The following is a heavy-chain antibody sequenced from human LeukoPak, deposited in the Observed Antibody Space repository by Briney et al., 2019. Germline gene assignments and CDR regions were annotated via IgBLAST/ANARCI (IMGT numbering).Heavy chain of an antibody. CDR2: IWYDGSNK. CDR3: ARERLVISYYYYGMDV. CDR1: GFTFSSYG. Sequence: PGGSLRLSCAASGFTFSSYGMHWVRQAPGKGLEGVAVIWYDGSNKYYADSVKGRFTISRDNSKNTLYLQMNSLRAEDTAVYYCARERLVISYYYYGMDVWGQGTTVTVSS. J-gene: IGHJ6*02. D-gene: IGHD3-9*01. V-gene: IGHV3-33*01.